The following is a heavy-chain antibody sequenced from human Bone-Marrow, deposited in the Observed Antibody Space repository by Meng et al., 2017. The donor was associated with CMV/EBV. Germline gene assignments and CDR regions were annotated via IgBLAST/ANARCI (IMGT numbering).Heavy chain of an antibody. CDR3: ARGAYCGGDCLFYFDF. Sequence: GGSLRLSCAASGFTFDDYGMSWVRQAPGKGLEWVSGINWNGGSTGYADSVKGRFTISRDNAKNSLYLQMNSLRAEDTALYYCARGAYCGGDCLFYFDFWGQGSLVTVDS. V-gene: IGHV3-20*04. J-gene: IGHJ4*02. D-gene: IGHD2-21*01. CDR1: GFTFDDYG. CDR2: INWNGGST.